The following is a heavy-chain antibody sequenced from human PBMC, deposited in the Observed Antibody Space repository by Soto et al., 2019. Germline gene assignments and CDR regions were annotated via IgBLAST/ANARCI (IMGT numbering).Heavy chain of an antibody. J-gene: IGHJ4*02. CDR2: ISYDGSNT. Sequence: GSLRLSCVASGFTFSSYGMHWVRQAPGKGLEWVAIISYDGSNTYYADSVKGRFTISRDNSKNTLYLQMNSLRVEDTAVYYCAKDPTSYDSSAQFDSWGQGTLVTVSS. D-gene: IGHD3-22*01. V-gene: IGHV3-30*18. CDR1: GFTFSSYG. CDR3: AKDPTSYDSSAQFDS.